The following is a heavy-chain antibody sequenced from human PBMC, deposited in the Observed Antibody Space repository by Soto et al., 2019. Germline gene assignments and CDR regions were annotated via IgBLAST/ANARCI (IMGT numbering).Heavy chain of an antibody. V-gene: IGHV4-30-2*01. CDR2: IFHGGST. CDR1: GAPITWGDYS. CDR3: ARGRVVVPAAVMFNCLDP. D-gene: IGHD2-2*01. Sequence: SETLSLTCAIPGAPITWGDYSWNWIRQPPGKGLEWIGYIFHGGSTYYNPSLRSRVTISVDRSRTQFSLKMSSVTAADTAVYYCARGRVVVPAAVMFNCLDPWGQGALVTVSS. J-gene: IGHJ5*02.